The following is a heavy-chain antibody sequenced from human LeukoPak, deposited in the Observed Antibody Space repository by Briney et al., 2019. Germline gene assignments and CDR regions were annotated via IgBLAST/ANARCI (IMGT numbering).Heavy chain of an antibody. CDR1: GYSISSGYY. Sequence: SETLSLTCTVSGYSISSGYYWGWIRQPPGKGLEWIGSIYHSGSTYYNPSLKSRVTISVDTSKNQFSLKLSSVTAADTAVYYCARGHQITMVRGVTFGFDYWGQGTLVTVSS. CDR3: ARGHQITMVRGVTFGFDY. CDR2: IYHSGST. D-gene: IGHD3-10*01. J-gene: IGHJ4*02. V-gene: IGHV4-38-2*02.